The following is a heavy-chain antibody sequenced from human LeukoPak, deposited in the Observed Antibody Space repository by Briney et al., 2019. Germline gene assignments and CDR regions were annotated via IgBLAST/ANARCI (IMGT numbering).Heavy chain of an antibody. CDR2: IVVGSGNT. D-gene: IGHD3-22*01. CDR1: GFSFHNSA. Sequence: SVKVSCKASGFSFHNSAVQWVRQARGQRLEWIGWIVVGSGNTIYVQKFQERVTITRDMSTSTAYMELSSLRSEDTAVYYCAADAYYHDTSDYYSYGFDIWGQGTMVTVSS. CDR3: AADAYYHDTSDYYSYGFDI. J-gene: IGHJ3*02. V-gene: IGHV1-58*01.